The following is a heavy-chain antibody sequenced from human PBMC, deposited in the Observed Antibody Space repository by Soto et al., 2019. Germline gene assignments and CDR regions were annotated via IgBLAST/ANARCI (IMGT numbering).Heavy chain of an antibody. CDR3: AKPPDYNWNDY. D-gene: IGHD1-20*01. Sequence: EVQLLESGGGLVQPGGSLRLSCAASGFTFSSYAMSWVRQAPGKGLEWISAVSGSGGSTYYADSLKGRFTISRDNSKDTLYLQINNLRAEDTTVYYCAKPPDYNWNDYWGQGTLVTVSS. J-gene: IGHJ4*02. V-gene: IGHV3-23*01. CDR2: VSGSGGST. CDR1: GFTFSSYA.